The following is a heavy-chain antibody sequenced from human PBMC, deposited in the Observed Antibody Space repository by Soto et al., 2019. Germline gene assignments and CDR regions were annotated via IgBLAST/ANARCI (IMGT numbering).Heavy chain of an antibody. J-gene: IGHJ4*02. CDR1: GFTFTSSA. CDR2: IVVGSGNT. V-gene: IGHV1-58*01. D-gene: IGHD3-22*01. Sequence: SVKGSCEASGFTFTSSAVQWGRQARVQRLEWIGWIVVGSGNTNYAQKFQERVTITRDMSTSTAYMELSSLRSEDTAVYYCAADSGYYYDSSGYHDFDYWGQGTLVTVSS. CDR3: AADSGYYYDSSGYHDFDY.